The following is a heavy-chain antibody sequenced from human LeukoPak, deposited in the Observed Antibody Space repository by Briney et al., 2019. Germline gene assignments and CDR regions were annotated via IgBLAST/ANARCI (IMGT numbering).Heavy chain of an antibody. D-gene: IGHD6-19*01. CDR2: IYPNSGAT. V-gene: IGHV1-2*06. CDR3: ARDPRYYSSGWYNWFDP. CDR1: GYTFTGYY. Sequence: ASVKVSCKASGYTFTGYYMHWVRQAPGQGLEWMGRIYPNSGATKYAQKFQGRVTMTRDTSISTAYMELSGLRSDDTAVYYCARDPRYYSSGWYNWFDPWGQGTLVTVSS. J-gene: IGHJ5*02.